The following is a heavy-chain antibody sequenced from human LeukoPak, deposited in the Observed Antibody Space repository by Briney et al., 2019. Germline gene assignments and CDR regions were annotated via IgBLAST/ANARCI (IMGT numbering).Heavy chain of an antibody. D-gene: IGHD1-26*01. CDR2: IYYSGST. CDR1: GGSISSSSYY. J-gene: IGHJ5*02. V-gene: IGHV4-61*01. CDR3: ARMTGSNWAHDWFDP. Sequence: SETLSLTCTVSGGSISSSSYYWSWIRQPPGKGLEWIGYIYYSGSTNYNPSLKSRVTISLDTSKNQFSLKLSSVTAADTAVYYCARMTGSNWAHDWFDPWGQGTLVTVSS.